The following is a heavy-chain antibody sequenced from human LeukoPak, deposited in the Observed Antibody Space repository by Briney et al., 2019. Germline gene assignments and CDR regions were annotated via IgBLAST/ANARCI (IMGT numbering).Heavy chain of an antibody. J-gene: IGHJ4*02. CDR3: ARRAGNSWFFDY. CDR1: GGSISGDY. D-gene: IGHD6-13*01. Sequence: PSETLSLTCTVSGGSISGDYWSWIRQPAGKGLEWIGRIYSSGSTNYNPSLKSRVTMSVDTSKNQFSLRLTSVTAADTAVYYCARRAGNSWFFDYWGQGILVTVSS. CDR2: IYSSGST. V-gene: IGHV4-4*07.